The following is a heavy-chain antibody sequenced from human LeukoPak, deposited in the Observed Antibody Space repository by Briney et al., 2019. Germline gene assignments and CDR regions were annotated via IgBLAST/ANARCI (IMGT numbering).Heavy chain of an antibody. CDR1: GLTFSSYA. CDR3: AKDARPYYYDSSGPTFDY. J-gene: IGHJ4*02. Sequence: GGSLRLSCAASGLTFSSYAMSWVRQAPGKGLEWVSAISGSGGSTYYADSVKGRFTISRDNSKNTLYLQMNSLRAEDTAVYYCAKDARPYYYDSSGPTFDYWGQGTLVTVSS. CDR2: ISGSGGST. V-gene: IGHV3-23*01. D-gene: IGHD3-22*01.